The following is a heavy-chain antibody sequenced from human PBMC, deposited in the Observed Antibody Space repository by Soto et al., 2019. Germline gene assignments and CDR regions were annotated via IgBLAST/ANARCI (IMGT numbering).Heavy chain of an antibody. J-gene: IGHJ2*01. CDR3: VKDNLHGGSYENWSFDL. Sequence: QVQLVESGGGVVQPGRSLRLSCVGSGFTFSSYGMHWVRQAPGKGLEWLAVISFDGNYKYHADSVKGRFTISRDNSKNTLFLEMSSLRPEDTAVYYCVKDNLHGGSYENWSFDLWGRGTLVTVSS. CDR1: GFTFSSYG. CDR2: ISFDGNYK. V-gene: IGHV3-30*18. D-gene: IGHD1-26*01.